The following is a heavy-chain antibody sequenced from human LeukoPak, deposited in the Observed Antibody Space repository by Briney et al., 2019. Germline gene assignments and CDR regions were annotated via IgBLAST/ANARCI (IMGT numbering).Heavy chain of an antibody. J-gene: IGHJ4*02. Sequence: GGSLRLSCAASGFTFSSYSMHWVRQAPGKGLEWVAVISYDGSNKYYADSVKGRFTISRDNSKNTLYLQMNSLRAEDTAVFYCARHDMVVAPTANRFDYWGQGVLVTVSS. CDR1: GFTFSSYS. V-gene: IGHV3-30*04. D-gene: IGHD2-2*01. CDR2: ISYDGSNK. CDR3: ARHDMVVAPTANRFDY.